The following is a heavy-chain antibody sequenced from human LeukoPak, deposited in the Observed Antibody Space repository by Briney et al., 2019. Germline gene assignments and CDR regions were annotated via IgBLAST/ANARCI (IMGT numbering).Heavy chain of an antibody. V-gene: IGHV3-30*02. D-gene: IGHD6-19*01. Sequence: PGGSLRLSCAASGFTFSSYGMHWVRQAPGKGLEWVTFIRYDGSNKYYTDSVKGRFTISRDNSKNTLYLQMNSLRGEDTAVYYCARVAVGGTRAFDIWGQGTMVTVSS. J-gene: IGHJ3*02. CDR1: GFTFSSYG. CDR3: ARVAVGGTRAFDI. CDR2: IRYDGSNK.